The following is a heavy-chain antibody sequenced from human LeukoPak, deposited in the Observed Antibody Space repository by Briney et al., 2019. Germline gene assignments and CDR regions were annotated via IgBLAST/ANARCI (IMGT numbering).Heavy chain of an antibody. CDR1: GGSISSSSYY. CDR2: IYYSGST. CDR3: GRAGSYQFDY. Sequence: SETLSLTCTVSGGSISSSSYYWGWIRQPPGKGLEWIGSIYYSGSTYYNPSLKSRVTISVDTSKNQFSLKLSSVTAADTAVYYCGRAGSYQFDYWGQGTLVTVSS. J-gene: IGHJ4*02. V-gene: IGHV4-39*07. D-gene: IGHD1-26*01.